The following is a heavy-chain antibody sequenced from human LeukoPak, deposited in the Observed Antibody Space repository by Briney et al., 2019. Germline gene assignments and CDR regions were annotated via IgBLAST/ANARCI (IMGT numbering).Heavy chain of an antibody. D-gene: IGHD5-12*01. V-gene: IGHV3-7*05. Sequence: GGSLRLSCAASGFAFSSYWMSWVRQAPGKGLEGVANMKYDGSEIYYVDSVKGRFTISRDNAKNSLYLQMNSLRAEDTAVYYCAREGTITAYNFDYWGQGTLVTVSS. J-gene: IGHJ4*02. CDR3: AREGTITAYNFDY. CDR1: GFAFSSYW. CDR2: MKYDGSEI.